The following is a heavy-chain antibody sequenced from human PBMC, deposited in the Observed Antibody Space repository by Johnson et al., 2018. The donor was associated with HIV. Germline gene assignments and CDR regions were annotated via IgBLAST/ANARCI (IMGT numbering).Heavy chain of an antibody. Sequence: QMQLVESGGNVVQPGRSQRLSCAASGFTFSDYSMHWVRQAPGKGLEWVAIISNDGSNTYFADSVKGRFTISRDNSKNTLYLQMNSLRAEDTAVYYCARSYSTSWNASDIWGQGTMVTVSS. CDR2: ISNDGSNT. CDR1: GFTFSDYS. D-gene: IGHD4-11*01. V-gene: IGHV3-30*01. J-gene: IGHJ3*02. CDR3: ARSYSTSWNASDI.